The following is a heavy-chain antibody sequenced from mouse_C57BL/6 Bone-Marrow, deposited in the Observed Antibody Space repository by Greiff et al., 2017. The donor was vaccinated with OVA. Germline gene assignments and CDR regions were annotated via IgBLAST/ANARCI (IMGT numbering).Heavy chain of an antibody. CDR2: IWSGGST. CDR1: GFSLTSYG. J-gene: IGHJ1*03. V-gene: IGHV2-2*01. D-gene: IGHD1-1*01. CDR3: AIYYYGRSWYFDV. Sequence: QVQLQQSGPGLVQPSQSLSITCTVSGFSLTSYGVHWVRQSPGKGLEWLGVIWSGGSTDYNAAFISRLSISKDNSKSQVFFKMNSLQADDTAIYYCAIYYYGRSWYFDVWGTGTTVTVSS.